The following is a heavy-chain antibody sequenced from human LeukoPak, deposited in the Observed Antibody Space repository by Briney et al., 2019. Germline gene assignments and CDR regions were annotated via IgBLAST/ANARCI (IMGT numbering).Heavy chain of an antibody. D-gene: IGHD3-22*01. CDR1: GDSISSTTYY. CDR3: ARDDSNYYDSRGFDY. V-gene: IGHV4-61*01. CDR2: IYYSGST. J-gene: IGHJ4*02. Sequence: SETLSLTCTVSGDSISSTTYYWGWIRQPPGKGLEWIGYIYYSGSTNYNPSLKSRVTISVDTSKNQFSLKLNSVTAADTAVYYCARDDSNYYDSRGFDYWGQGTLVTVSS.